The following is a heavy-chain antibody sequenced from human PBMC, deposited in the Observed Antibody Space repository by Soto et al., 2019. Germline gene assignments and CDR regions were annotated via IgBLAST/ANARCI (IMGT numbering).Heavy chain of an antibody. V-gene: IGHV3-21*01. CDR2: ISSSSGSI. CDR1: GFTFSSYS. J-gene: IGHJ3*02. CDR3: AELQSSSINI. Sequence: EVQLVESGGGLVKPGGSLRLSCAASGFTFSSYSMNWVRQAPGKGLEWVSSISSSSGSIYYQDSGKGRFTISRDNAKNSLYLQMNSVRAEDTAVYYCAELQSSSINIWGQGTMVTVSS. D-gene: IGHD6-6*01.